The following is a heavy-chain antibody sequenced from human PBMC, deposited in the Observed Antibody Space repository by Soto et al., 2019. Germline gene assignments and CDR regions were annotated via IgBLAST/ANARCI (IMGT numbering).Heavy chain of an antibody. CDR1: GFTFSSYV. V-gene: IGHV3-23*01. Sequence: EVQLLESGGGLVQPGGSLRLSCAASGFTFSSYVMSWVRQAPGKGLEWVSGISNSGGSTSYADSVKGRFTISRDNSKNMLYLQMNSLRAEDTAVYYCAKRYSSNWYPPNFDSWGQGTLVTVSS. J-gene: IGHJ4*02. CDR3: AKRYSSNWYPPNFDS. D-gene: IGHD6-13*01. CDR2: ISNSGGST.